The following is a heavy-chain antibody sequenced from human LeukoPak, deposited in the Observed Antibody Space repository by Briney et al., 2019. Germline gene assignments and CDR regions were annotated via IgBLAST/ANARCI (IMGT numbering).Heavy chain of an antibody. CDR3: ARGYSSTSGRPDY. Sequence: SETLSLTCTVSGGSISSYYWSWIRQPPGKELEWIGYIYYSGSTNYNPSLKSRVTISPETSKKQFSLKLISVTAADTAVYYCARGYSSTSGRPDYWGQGTLVIVSS. J-gene: IGHJ4*02. CDR2: IYYSGST. V-gene: IGHV4-59*08. D-gene: IGHD6-19*01. CDR1: GGSISSYY.